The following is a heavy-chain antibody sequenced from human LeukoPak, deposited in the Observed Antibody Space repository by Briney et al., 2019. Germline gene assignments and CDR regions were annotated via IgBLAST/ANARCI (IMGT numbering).Heavy chain of an antibody. V-gene: IGHV3-15*01. Sequence: GGSLRLSCAASGFTFSNAWMSWVRQAPGKGLEWVGRIKSKTDGGTTDYAAPVKGRFTISRDDSKNTLYLQMNSLKTEDTAVYYCTTVNFRIVVPIMDYFDYWGQGTLVTVSS. J-gene: IGHJ4*02. CDR2: IKSKTDGGTT. CDR1: GFTFSNAW. D-gene: IGHD3-22*01. CDR3: TTVNFRIVVPIMDYFDY.